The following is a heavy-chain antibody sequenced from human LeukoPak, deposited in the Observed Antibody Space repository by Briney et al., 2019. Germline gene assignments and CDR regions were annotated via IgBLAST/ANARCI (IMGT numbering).Heavy chain of an antibody. Sequence: SETLSLTCTVSGGSISSGSYYWSWIRQPAGKGLEWIGRIYTSGSTNYNPSLKSRVTISVDTSKNQFSLKLSSVTAADTAVYYCASFGRGYSYGPFDYWGQGTLVTVSS. CDR3: ASFGRGYSYGPFDY. CDR1: GGSISSGSYY. CDR2: IYTSGST. V-gene: IGHV4-61*02. J-gene: IGHJ4*02. D-gene: IGHD5-18*01.